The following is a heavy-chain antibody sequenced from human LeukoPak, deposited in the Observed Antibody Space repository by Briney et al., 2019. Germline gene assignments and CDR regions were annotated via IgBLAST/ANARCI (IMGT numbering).Heavy chain of an antibody. Sequence: GGSLRRSCAASGFTFSSYGMHWVRQAPGKGLEWVAVIPYDGSNKYYADSVKGRFTISRDNAKNSLYLQMNSLRAEDTAVYYCARGSEWELLGSCDYWGQGTLVTVSS. CDR3: ARGSEWELLGSCDY. D-gene: IGHD1-26*01. V-gene: IGHV3-30*03. CDR1: GFTFSSYG. J-gene: IGHJ4*02. CDR2: IPYDGSNK.